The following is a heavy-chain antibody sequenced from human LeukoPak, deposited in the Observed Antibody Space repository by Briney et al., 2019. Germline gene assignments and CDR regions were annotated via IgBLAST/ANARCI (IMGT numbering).Heavy chain of an antibody. V-gene: IGHV3-30*10. CDR1: GFTFSSYA. J-gene: IGHJ5*02. CDR2: ISYDGSNK. D-gene: IGHD2-2*01. CDR3: ARVVVEYQLHGWFDP. Sequence: PGGSLRLSCAASGFTFSSYAMHWVRQAPGKGLEWVAVISYDGSNKYYTDSVKGRFTISRDNSKNTLYLQMNSLRAEDTAVYYCARVVVEYQLHGWFDPWGQGTLVTVSS.